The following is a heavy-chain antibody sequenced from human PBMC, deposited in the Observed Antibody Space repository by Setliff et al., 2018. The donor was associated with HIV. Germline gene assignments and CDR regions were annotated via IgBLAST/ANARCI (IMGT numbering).Heavy chain of an antibody. CDR3: ARSRSSYYDILTGYRYYFDY. CDR1: GGSISSSSYY. Sequence: ETLSLTCTVSGGSISSSSYYWGWIRQPPGKGLEWIGSIYYSGSTYYNPSLKSRVTISVDTSKNQFSLKLSSVTAADTAVYYCARSRSSYYDILTGYRYYFDYWGQGTLVTVSS. J-gene: IGHJ4*02. D-gene: IGHD3-9*01. CDR2: IYYSGST. V-gene: IGHV4-39*01.